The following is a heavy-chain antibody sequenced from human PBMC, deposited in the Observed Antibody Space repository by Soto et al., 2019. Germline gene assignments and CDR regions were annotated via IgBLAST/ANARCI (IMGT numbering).Heavy chain of an antibody. CDR2: IIPILGIA. J-gene: IGHJ4*02. CDR1: GGTFSSYT. D-gene: IGHD2-2*01. V-gene: IGHV1-69*04. CDR3: AREAPLVPAAMLGIIDY. Sequence: SVKVSCKASGGTFSSYTISWVRQAPGQGLEWMGRIIPILGIANYAQKFQGRVTITADKSTSTAYMELSSLRSEDTAVYYCAREAPLVPAAMLGIIDYWGQGTLVTVSS.